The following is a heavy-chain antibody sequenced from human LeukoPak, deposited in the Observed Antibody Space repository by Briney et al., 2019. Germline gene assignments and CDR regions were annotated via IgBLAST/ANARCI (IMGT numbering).Heavy chain of an antibody. Sequence: TGGSLRLSCAASGFAFSSYSMNWVRQAPGKGLEWVSSISSSSSYIYYADSVKGRFTISRDNAKNSLYLQMNSLRAEDTAVYYCARENGGFDYWGQGTLVTVSS. CDR2: ISSSSSYI. CDR3: ARENGGFDY. J-gene: IGHJ4*02. CDR1: GFAFSSYS. D-gene: IGHD3-16*01. V-gene: IGHV3-21*01.